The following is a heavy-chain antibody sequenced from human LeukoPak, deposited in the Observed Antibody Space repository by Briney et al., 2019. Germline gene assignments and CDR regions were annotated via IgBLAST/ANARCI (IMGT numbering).Heavy chain of an antibody. V-gene: IGHV1-46*01. Sequence: ASVKVSCKASGYTFTSNYIHWVRQAPGQGLEWMGMIYPRDGSTSYAQKFQGRVTVTRDTSTSTVHMELSGLRSEDTAVYYCARDKDGFDYWGQGTMVTVCS. D-gene: IGHD5-24*01. CDR1: GYTFTSNY. CDR3: ARDKDGFDY. J-gene: IGHJ4*02. CDR2: IYPRDGST.